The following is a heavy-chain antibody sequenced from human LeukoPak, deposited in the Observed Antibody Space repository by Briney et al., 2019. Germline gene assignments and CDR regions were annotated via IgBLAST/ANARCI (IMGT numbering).Heavy chain of an antibody. J-gene: IGHJ4*02. V-gene: IGHV1-18*01. CDR1: GYTFTSYG. CDR2: ISAYNGNT. Sequence: ASVKVSCKASGYTFTSYGISWVRQAPGQGLEWMGWISAYNGNTNYAQKLQGRVTMTTDTSTSTAYMELRSLRSDDTAVYYCARVPRTYSSGWYADYWGQGTLVTVSS. CDR3: ARVPRTYSSGWYADY. D-gene: IGHD6-19*01.